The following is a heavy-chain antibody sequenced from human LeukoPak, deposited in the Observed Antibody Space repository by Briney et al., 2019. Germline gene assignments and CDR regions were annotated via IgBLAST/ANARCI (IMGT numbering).Heavy chain of an antibody. CDR2: IYTSGST. CDR1: GGSISSGSYY. V-gene: IGHV4-61*02. Sequence: SETLSLTCTVSGGSISSGSYYWSWIRQPAGKGLEWIGRIYTSGSTNYNPSLKSRVTISVDTSKNQFSLKLSSVTAADTAVYYCAREHYGILTGYHNWFDPWGQGTLVTVSS. CDR3: AREHYGILTGYHNWFDP. J-gene: IGHJ5*02. D-gene: IGHD3-9*01.